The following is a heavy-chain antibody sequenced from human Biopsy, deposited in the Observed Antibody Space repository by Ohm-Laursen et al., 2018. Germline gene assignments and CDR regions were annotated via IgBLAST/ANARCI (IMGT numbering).Heavy chain of an antibody. J-gene: IGHJ5*01. CDR2: IDVSDYNT. D-gene: IGHD1-14*01. Sequence: SLRLSCAASGLTFSTYAMNWVRQAPGKGLEWVAHIDVSDYNTYYADSVRGRFTISRDNSKQMVHLEINILTADDTAVYYCVKQWGGYNFDSWGQGTLVTVSS. CDR3: VKQWGGYNFDS. V-gene: IGHV3-23*01. CDR1: GLTFSTYA.